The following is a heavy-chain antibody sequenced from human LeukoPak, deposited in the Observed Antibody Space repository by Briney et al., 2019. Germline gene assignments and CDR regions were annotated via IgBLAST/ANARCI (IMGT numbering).Heavy chain of an antibody. Sequence: PSETLSLTCTVSGGSITSYYWSWIRQPPGEGLEWIGYIYHSGSTSYNPSLKSRVTISLDTSKNELSLKMSSVTAADTAVYYCARERYGDYYFDYWGQGTLVTVSS. CDR1: GGSITSYY. CDR2: IYHSGST. CDR3: ARERYGDYYFDY. V-gene: IGHV4-59*12. D-gene: IGHD4-17*01. J-gene: IGHJ4*02.